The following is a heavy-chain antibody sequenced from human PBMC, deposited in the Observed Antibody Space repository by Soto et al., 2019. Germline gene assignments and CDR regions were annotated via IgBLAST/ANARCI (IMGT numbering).Heavy chain of an antibody. J-gene: IGHJ3*01. CDR3: ATWHEREHAYDV. D-gene: IGHD1-1*01. CDR1: GLTISGKKY. CDR2: LYDVDGS. V-gene: IGHV3-53*01. Sequence: DVQLVESGGGLIQPGESLRLSCAAFGLTISGKKYVAWVRQAPGKGLEWVSGLYDVDGSFYADSVRGRFTTSSDSSKTTVYLQMNDLRPDDTAVYYCATWHEREHAYDVWGLGTTVTVSS.